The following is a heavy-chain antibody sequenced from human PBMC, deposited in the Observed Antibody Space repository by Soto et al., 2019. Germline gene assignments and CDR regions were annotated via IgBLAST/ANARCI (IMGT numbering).Heavy chain of an antibody. CDR1: GGTFSSYA. CDR2: IIPIVGTA. D-gene: IGHD1-7*01. CDR3: VREFLGPKNWNFT. V-gene: IGHV1-69*01. J-gene: IGHJ4*02. Sequence: QVQLVQSGAEVKKPGSSVKVSCKASGGTFSSYAISWVRQAPGQGLEWMGGIIPIVGTANYAQKFQGRATITADESTSTAYMELSSLRSEDTAVYYCVREFLGPKNWNFTWGQGTLVTVSS.